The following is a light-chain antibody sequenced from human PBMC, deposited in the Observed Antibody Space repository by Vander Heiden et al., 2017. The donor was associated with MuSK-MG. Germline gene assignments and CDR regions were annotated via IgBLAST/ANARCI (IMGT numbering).Light chain of an antibody. V-gene: IGKV3-15*01. J-gene: IGKJ2*01. CDR3: LQDNKRPRT. CDR1: QSVRSD. Sequence: EIAMTQSPATLSVSPGERANLSCRASQSVRSDLAWYQQKPGQAPRLLIYGASTRATGIPATFSGHGSRTEFTLIISSLKSEDFGVYYCLQDNKRPRTFGQGTNLEIK. CDR2: GAS.